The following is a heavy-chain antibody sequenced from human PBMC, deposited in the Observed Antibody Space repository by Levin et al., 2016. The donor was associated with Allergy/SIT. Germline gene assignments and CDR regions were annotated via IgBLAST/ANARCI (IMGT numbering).Heavy chain of an antibody. J-gene: IGHJ5*02. Sequence: SETLSLTCAVSGGSISSGGYSWSWIRQPPGKGLEWIGYIYHSGSTYYNPSLKSRVTISVDRSKNQFSLKLSSVTAADTAVYYCAREWFGEREDGNWFDPWGQGTLVTVSS. CDR1: GGSISSGGYS. CDR2: IYHSGST. D-gene: IGHD3-10*01. V-gene: IGHV4-30-2*01. CDR3: AREWFGEREDGNWFDP.